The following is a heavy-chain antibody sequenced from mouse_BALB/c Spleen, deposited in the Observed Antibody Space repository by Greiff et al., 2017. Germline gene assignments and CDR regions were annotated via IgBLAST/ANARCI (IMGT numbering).Heavy chain of an antibody. Sequence: QVQLQQSGAELVRPGTSVKISCKASSYTFTNYWLGWVKQRPGHGLEWIGDIYPGGGYTNYNEKFKGKATLTADTSSSTAYMQLSSLTSEDSAVYFCARGKAYYGNLYWGQGTTLTVSS. CDR3: ARGKAYYGNLY. D-gene: IGHD2-10*01. V-gene: IGHV1-63*02. J-gene: IGHJ2*01. CDR1: SYTFTNYW. CDR2: IYPGGGYT.